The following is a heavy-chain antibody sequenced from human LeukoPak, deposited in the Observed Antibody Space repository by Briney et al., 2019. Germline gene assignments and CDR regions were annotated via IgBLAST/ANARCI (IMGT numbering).Heavy chain of an antibody. J-gene: IGHJ4*02. CDR3: ARDLPRRGHLGGYPFDY. CDR1: GGTFTSYA. Sequence: ASVKVSCKAAGGTFTSYAMRWVRQARGEGLEWRGRIIPIFVTVNYVQKFQCRVMITTDESTCTAYMGLNSLKSDDTAVYYCARDLPRRGHLGGYPFDYWGQGTLVTVSS. D-gene: IGHD3-16*01. CDR2: IIPIFVTV. V-gene: IGHV1-69*05.